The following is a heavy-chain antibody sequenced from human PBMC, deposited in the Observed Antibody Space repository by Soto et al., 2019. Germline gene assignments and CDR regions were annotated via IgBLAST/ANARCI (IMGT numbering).Heavy chain of an antibody. Sequence: QVHLVQSGVEVKTPGASVKVSCQASGYTFFTYDISWVRQAPGQGLEWMGWISTYSGDTKYAQKFQGRVTMTTDTSSPTAYLELRRLRSDDRAVYYCARHHGPTTSENWFDPWGQGTLVTVSS. CDR3: ARHHGPTTSENWFDP. J-gene: IGHJ5*02. V-gene: IGHV1-18*01. D-gene: IGHD5-12*01. CDR1: GYTFFTYD. CDR2: ISTYSGDT.